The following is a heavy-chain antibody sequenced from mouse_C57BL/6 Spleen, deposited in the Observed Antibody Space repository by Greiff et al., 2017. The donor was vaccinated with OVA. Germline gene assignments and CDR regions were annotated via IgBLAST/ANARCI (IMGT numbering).Heavy chain of an antibody. V-gene: IGHV1-61*01. D-gene: IGHD1-1*01. J-gene: IGHJ3*01. Sequence: QVQLQQPGAELVRPGSSVKLSCKASGYTFTSYWMDWVKQRPGQGLEWIGNIYPSDSETHYNQKFKDKATLTVDKSSSPAYMQLSSLTSEDSAVYYCARGITTGFAYWGQGTLVTVSA. CDR2: IYPSDSET. CDR3: ARGITTGFAY. CDR1: GYTFTSYW.